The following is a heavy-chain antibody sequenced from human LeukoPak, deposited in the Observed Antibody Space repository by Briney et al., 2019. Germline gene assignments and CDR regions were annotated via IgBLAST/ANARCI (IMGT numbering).Heavy chain of an antibody. CDR1: GYTFTSYG. J-gene: IGHJ4*02. Sequence: ASVRVSCKASGYTFTSYGISWVRQAPGQGLEWMGWISAYNGNTNYAQKLQGRVTMTTDTSTSTAYMELRSLRSDDTAVYYCARDKAVAAPSYFDYWGQGTLVTVSS. D-gene: IGHD6-19*01. CDR2: ISAYNGNT. CDR3: ARDKAVAAPSYFDY. V-gene: IGHV1-18*01.